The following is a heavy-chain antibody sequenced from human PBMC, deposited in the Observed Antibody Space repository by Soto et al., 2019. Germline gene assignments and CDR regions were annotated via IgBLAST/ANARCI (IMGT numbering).Heavy chain of an antibody. CDR1: GFTFSSYA. V-gene: IGHV3-64*01. D-gene: IGHD3-3*01. J-gene: IGHJ4*02. CDR3: AFSYDFWSGYYVY. Sequence: GSLRLSCAASGFTFSSYAMHWVRQAPGKGLEYVSAISSNGGSTYYANSVKGRFTISRDNSKNTLYLQMGSLRAEDMAVYYCAFSYDFWSGYYVYWGQGTLVTVSS. CDR2: ISSNGGST.